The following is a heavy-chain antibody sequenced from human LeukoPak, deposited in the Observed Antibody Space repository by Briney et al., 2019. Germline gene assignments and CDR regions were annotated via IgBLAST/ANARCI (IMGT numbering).Heavy chain of an antibody. V-gene: IGHV3-66*01. CDR1: GLRVSTNY. J-gene: IGHJ4*02. Sequence: GGSLRLSCAASGLRVSTNYMSWVRQAPGKGLEWVSVIYSGGSTYYPDSVKGRFTMSRDNSKNTLSLQMNSLRGEDTAVYYCARNVVVGDTDYFDYWGQGTLVTVSS. CDR3: ARNVVVGDTDYFDY. D-gene: IGHD2-15*01. CDR2: IYSGGST.